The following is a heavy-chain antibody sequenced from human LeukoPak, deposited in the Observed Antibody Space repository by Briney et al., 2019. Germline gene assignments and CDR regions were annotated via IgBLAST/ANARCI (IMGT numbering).Heavy chain of an antibody. CDR2: IFYSGST. CDR3: ARHGSLFYGDGIDI. Sequence: PSETLSLTCTVSGGSISSSSYYWGWIRQPPGKGLECIESIFYSGSTYNNPSLKSRVTISVDTSKNQFSLKLSSVTAADTAVYYCARHGSLFYGDGIDIWGQGTMVTVSS. V-gene: IGHV4-39*01. CDR1: GGSISSSSYY. D-gene: IGHD4-17*01. J-gene: IGHJ3*02.